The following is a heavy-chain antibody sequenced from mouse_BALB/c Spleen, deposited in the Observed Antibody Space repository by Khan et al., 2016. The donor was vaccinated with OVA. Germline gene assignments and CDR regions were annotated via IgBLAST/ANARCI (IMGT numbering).Heavy chain of an antibody. CDR3: ARKNDYGYGVNY. CDR2: LSYSGST. D-gene: IGHD1-1*01. J-gene: IGHJ4*01. CDR1: GYSITTNYA. Sequence: EVQLQESGPGLVKPSQSLSLTCTVTGYSITTNYAWDWIRQFPGNKLEWMGYLSYSGSTSYNPSLKSRISITRDTSKNQFFQQLNSVTTKDTATYYCARKNDYGYGVNYWGQGTSVTVSS. V-gene: IGHV3-2*02.